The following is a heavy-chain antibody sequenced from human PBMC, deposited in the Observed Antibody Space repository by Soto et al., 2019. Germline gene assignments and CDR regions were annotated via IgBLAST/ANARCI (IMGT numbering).Heavy chain of an antibody. D-gene: IGHD4-17*01. CDR1: GVSISSDYYY. J-gene: IGHJ4*02. V-gene: IGHV4-31*03. Sequence: TLSLTCTVSGVSISSDYYYWNWIRQHPGKGLEWIGYIYDSGTTYYKPSLKSRVTISVDTSKNQFSLKLSSVTAADTAIYYCARLEHDYGDYCFDYWGQGTLVTVSS. CDR2: IYDSGTT. CDR3: ARLEHDYGDYCFDY.